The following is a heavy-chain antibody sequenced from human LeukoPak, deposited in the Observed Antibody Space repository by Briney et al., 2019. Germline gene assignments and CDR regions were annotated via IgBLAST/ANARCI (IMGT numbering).Heavy chain of an antibody. J-gene: IGHJ5*02. CDR2: IYYSGST. V-gene: IGHV4-39*07. D-gene: IGHD6-25*01. CDR3: ARDQRGYADWFDP. CDR1: GGSISTISYY. Sequence: SETLSLTCTVSGGSISTISYYWGWIRQPPGKGLEWIGSIYYSGSTYYNPSLKSRVTISVDTSKNQFSLRLSSVTAADTAVYYCARDQRGYADWFDPWGQGTLVTVSS.